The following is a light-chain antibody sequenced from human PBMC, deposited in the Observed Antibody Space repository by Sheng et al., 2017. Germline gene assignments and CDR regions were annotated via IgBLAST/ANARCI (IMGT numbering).Light chain of an antibody. J-gene: IGLJ3*02. Sequence: HSALTQPASVSGSPGQSITISCTGTTSDVVGYNYVSWYQHHPGKAPKLIVFDVSYRPSGVSNRFSGSKSGNTASLTISGLQSEDEADYYCSSYTSSTTWVFGGGTRLTVL. CDR2: DVS. CDR3: SSYTSSTTWV. CDR1: TSDVVGYNY. V-gene: IGLV2-14*03.